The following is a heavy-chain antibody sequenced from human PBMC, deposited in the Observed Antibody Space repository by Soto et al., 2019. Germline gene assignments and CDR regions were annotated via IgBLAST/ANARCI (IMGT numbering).Heavy chain of an antibody. D-gene: IGHD5-12*01. CDR2: IWYDGSDK. V-gene: IGHV3-33*01. CDR3: ARGWLAGGYEFDY. J-gene: IGHJ4*02. Sequence: QVQLVESGGGVVQPGRSLRLSCAASGFTFNSYGMHWVRQAPGKGLEWVAIIWYDGSDKYYSDSVKGRFTISRDNYKNTLYLQMNSLGGEDTAIYYCARGWLAGGYEFDYWGQGTLVTVSS. CDR1: GFTFNSYG.